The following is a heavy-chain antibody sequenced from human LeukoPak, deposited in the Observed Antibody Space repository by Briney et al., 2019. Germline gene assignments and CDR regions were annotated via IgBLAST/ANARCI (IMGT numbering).Heavy chain of an antibody. CDR2: IYYSGSA. CDR1: GVSISTDY. V-gene: IGHV4-59*01. J-gene: IGHJ6*02. CDR3: ARDPEMATPHYYGMDV. Sequence: PSETLSLTCTLSGVSISTDYWNCIRQPPGKGLEWIGYIYYSGSATYNPSLNNRVTISVDRSTNQFSLRLSSVRPCITLVYQSARDPEMATPHYYGMDVWGQGTTVTVS. D-gene: IGHD5-24*01.